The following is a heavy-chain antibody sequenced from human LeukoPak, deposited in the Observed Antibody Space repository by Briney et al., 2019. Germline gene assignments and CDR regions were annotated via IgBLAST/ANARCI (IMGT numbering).Heavy chain of an antibody. CDR1: GFTLSSYW. J-gene: IGHJ4*02. CDR2: INSDGSSI. D-gene: IGHD6-19*01. V-gene: IGHV3-74*01. Sequence: GGSLRLSCAASGFTLSSYWMHWVRQAPGKGLVWVSRINSDGSSISYADSVKGRFTISRDNAKYTLYLQMNSPRAEDTAVYYCARAGSSGWDYWGQGTLVTVSS. CDR3: ARAGSSGWDY.